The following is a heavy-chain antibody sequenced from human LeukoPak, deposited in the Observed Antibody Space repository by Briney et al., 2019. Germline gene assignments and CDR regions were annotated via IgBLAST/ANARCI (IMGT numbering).Heavy chain of an antibody. CDR3: AKAVRSMVTGGGYFDS. CDR1: GFAFSNYA. Sequence: GGSLRLSCAASGFAFSNYAMSWGRKAPGKGLEWDSSLSGGGDSRYYAGSVVGRFTLYRDNSKNTLYLQMHSLRAEDTAVYYCAKAVRSMVTGGGYFDSWGQGTLVTVSS. CDR2: LSGGGDSR. J-gene: IGHJ4*02. V-gene: IGHV3-23*01. D-gene: IGHD3-10*01.